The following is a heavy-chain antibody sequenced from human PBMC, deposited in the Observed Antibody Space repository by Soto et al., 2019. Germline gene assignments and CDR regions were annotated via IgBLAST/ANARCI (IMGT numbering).Heavy chain of an antibody. V-gene: IGHV1-18*01. CDR3: ARDEGGYDILTGYYKAHHFDY. Sequence: QVHLEQSGAEVKKPGDSVKVSCKASGYTFTHFYITWVRQAPGQGLEWMGAISPHNFNTNFAQKLQGRVTLITDTSTNTAYMELRSLTSDDTAVYYCARDEGGYDILTGYYKAHHFDYWGQGVLVTVSS. CDR2: ISPHNFNT. D-gene: IGHD3-9*01. CDR1: GYTFTHFY. J-gene: IGHJ4*02.